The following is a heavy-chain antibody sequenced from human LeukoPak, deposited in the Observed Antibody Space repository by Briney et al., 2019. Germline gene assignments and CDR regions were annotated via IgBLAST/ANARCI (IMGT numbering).Heavy chain of an antibody. CDR1: GGSISSYY. D-gene: IGHD3-22*01. Sequence: SETLSLTCTVSGGSISSYYWSWIRQPPGKGLEWIGYIYYSGSTNYNPSLKSRVTISVDTSKNQFSLKLSSVTAADTAVYYCARGRRSITMIVVVRAYYYYYMDVWGKGTTVTVSS. V-gene: IGHV4-59*12. CDR3: ARGRRSITMIVVVRAYYYYYMDV. CDR2: IYYSGST. J-gene: IGHJ6*03.